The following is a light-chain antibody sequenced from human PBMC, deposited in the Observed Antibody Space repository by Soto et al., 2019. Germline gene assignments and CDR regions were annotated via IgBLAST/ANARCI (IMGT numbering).Light chain of an antibody. CDR2: EGT. V-gene: IGLV2-23*01. CDR3: CSYARDRPYV. CDR1: RSDVGSYNL. Sequence: QSALTQPASVSGSPGQSITISCTGTRSDVGSYNLVSWYQQHPGKAPKLMIYEGTKRPSGVSDRFSRSRSGNTASLTISGVPAEDAADYYCCSYARDRPYVLGTGTKVTVL. J-gene: IGLJ1*01.